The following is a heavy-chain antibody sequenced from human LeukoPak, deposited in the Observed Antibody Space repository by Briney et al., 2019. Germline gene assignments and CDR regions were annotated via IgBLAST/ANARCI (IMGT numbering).Heavy chain of an antibody. CDR3: ARGSVFYGSGSYTYDY. Sequence: SVKVSCKASGGTFSSYAISWVRQAPGQGLEWMGGIIPIFGTANYAQKFQGRVTITTDESTSTAYMELSSLRSEDTAVYYCARGSVFYGSGSYTYDYWGQGTLVTVSS. J-gene: IGHJ4*02. CDR1: GGTFSSYA. V-gene: IGHV1-69*05. CDR2: IIPIFGTA. D-gene: IGHD3-10*01.